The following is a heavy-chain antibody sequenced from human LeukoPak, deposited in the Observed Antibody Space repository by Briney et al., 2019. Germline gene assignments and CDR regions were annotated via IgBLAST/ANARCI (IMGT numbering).Heavy chain of an antibody. D-gene: IGHD3-22*01. J-gene: IGHJ3*02. Sequence: GALRLSCAASGFTFSSYEMNWVRQAPGKGLEWVSYISSSGSTIYYADSVKGRFTISRDNAKNSLYLQMNSLRAEDTAVYYCARGAFYYDSSGYSYAFDIWGQGTMVTVSS. CDR2: ISSSGSTI. CDR1: GFTFSSYE. V-gene: IGHV3-48*03. CDR3: ARGAFYYDSSGYSYAFDI.